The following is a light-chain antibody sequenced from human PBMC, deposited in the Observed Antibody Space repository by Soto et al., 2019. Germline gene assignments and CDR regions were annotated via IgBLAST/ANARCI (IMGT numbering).Light chain of an antibody. CDR3: QQRTNWPPST. CDR2: DAS. J-gene: IGKJ5*01. CDR1: QNVRSY. Sequence: EIVLTQPPATLSLSPGERATLSCRASQNVRSYLAWYQQKPGQAPRLLIHDASSRATGIPDRFSGSGSGTDFTLTISSLEPEDSAVYYCQQRTNWPPSTFGQGTLLEIK. V-gene: IGKV3-11*01.